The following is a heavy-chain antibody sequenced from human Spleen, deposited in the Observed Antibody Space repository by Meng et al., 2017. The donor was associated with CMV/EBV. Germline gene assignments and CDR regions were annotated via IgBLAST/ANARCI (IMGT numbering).Heavy chain of an antibody. J-gene: IGHJ4*02. Sequence: GGSLRLSCAASGFTFDDYGMSWVRHAPGKGLEWVSGINWNGGSTGYADSVKGRFTISRDNAKNPLYLQMSSPRAEDTALYYCARGDSGSYYGVRTGWGQGALVTVSS. CDR3: ARGDSGSYYGVRTG. V-gene: IGHV3-20*04. CDR2: INWNGGST. D-gene: IGHD1-26*01. CDR1: GFTFDDYG.